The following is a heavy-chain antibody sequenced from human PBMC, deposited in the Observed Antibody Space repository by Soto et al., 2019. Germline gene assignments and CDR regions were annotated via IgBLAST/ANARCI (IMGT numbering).Heavy chain of an antibody. V-gene: IGHV4-34*01. Sequence: QVQLQQWGAGLLKPSETLSLNCAVNGGSLSGYYWSWIRQPPGEGLEWIGEIKDGGRTNYNPSLKGRATISSDTSNNQFSLRLYSVTAADTGVYYCARGQEGVVATHWDQGTLVTVSS. CDR2: IKDGGRT. D-gene: IGHD5-12*01. CDR3: ARGQEGVVATH. J-gene: IGHJ4*02. CDR1: GGSLSGYY.